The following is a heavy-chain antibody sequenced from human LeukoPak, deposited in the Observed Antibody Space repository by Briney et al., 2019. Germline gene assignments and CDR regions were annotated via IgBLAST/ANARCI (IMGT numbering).Heavy chain of an antibody. Sequence: PSETLSLTCTVSGGSISGYYWSWIRQPPGKGLEWIGYIYHSGSTNYNPSLKGRVTISVDTSNNQFSLKVSSVTAADTAVYYCARPGIAATGNAFDIWGQGTMVTVSS. D-gene: IGHD6-13*01. V-gene: IGHV4-59*08. J-gene: IGHJ3*02. CDR2: IYHSGST. CDR1: GGSISGYY. CDR3: ARPGIAATGNAFDI.